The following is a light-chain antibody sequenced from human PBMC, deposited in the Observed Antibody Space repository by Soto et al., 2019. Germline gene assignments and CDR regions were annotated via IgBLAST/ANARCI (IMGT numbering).Light chain of an antibody. CDR3: STWDDRLNGYV. V-gene: IGLV1-44*01. CDR1: SSNSGSNT. CDR2: SNN. Sequence: QSVLTQTPSASGTPGQSVTVSCSGSSSNSGSNTVTWYQQLPGTPPILLLYSNNLRSSGVQYRFSGSRSGTSASLAISGLQALDEADYYCSTWDDRLNGYVLGSGTKLTVL. J-gene: IGLJ1*01.